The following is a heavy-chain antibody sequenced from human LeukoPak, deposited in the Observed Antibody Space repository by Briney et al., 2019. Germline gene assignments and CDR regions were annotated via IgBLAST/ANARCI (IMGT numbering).Heavy chain of an antibody. CDR3: ARVKDGGSYGYFDY. CDR2: INPNSGGT. V-gene: IGHV1-2*02. D-gene: IGHD1-26*01. Sequence: GASVKVSCKASGYTFTGYYMHWVRQAPGQGLEWMGWINPNSGGTNYAQKFQGRVTMTRDTSISTAYMELSRLRSDDTAVYYCARVKDGGSYGYFDYWGQGTLVTVSS. J-gene: IGHJ4*02. CDR1: GYTFTGYY.